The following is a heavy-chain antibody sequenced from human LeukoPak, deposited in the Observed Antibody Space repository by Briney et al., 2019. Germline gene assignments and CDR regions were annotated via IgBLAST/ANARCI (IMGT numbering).Heavy chain of an antibody. Sequence: PGGSLILSCASSGFTFRTYAMSWVRQAPGKRLWWASIISGRGDTIYYAGPVKGRFTISRDNSKNTVYLQMNSLRVEDTAVYYCAKDNGWSRNPFEYWGQGTLVTVSS. CDR3: AKDNGWSRNPFEY. V-gene: IGHV3-23*01. CDR1: GFTFRTYA. D-gene: IGHD6-19*01. CDR2: ISGRGDTI. J-gene: IGHJ4*02.